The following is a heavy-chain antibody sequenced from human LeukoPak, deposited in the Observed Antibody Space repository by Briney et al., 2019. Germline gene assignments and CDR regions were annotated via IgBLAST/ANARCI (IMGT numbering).Heavy chain of an antibody. J-gene: IGHJ4*02. CDR3: AKARRVVVPAAIQARPDY. D-gene: IGHD2-2*02. Sequence: GGSLRLSCASSGFTFSAYHMNWVRQAPGKGLEWISFISTDSGTLYYADSVKGRFTISRDNSKNTLYLQMNSLRAEDTAVYYCAKARRVVVPAAIQARPDYWGQGTLVTVSS. CDR1: GFTFSAYH. CDR2: ISTDSGTL. V-gene: IGHV3-48*01.